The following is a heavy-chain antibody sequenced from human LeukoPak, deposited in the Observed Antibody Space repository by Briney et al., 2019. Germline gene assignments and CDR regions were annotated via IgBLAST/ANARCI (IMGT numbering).Heavy chain of an antibody. CDR1: GGSISSYY. CDR3: ARGYCSSTSCLPFDY. J-gene: IGHJ4*02. Sequence: PSETLSLTCTVSGGSISSYYWSWIRQPAGKGLEWIGRTYASGSTNYNPSLKSRVTLSVDTSKNQFSLKLSSVTAADTAVYYCARGYCSSTSCLPFDYWGQGTLVTVSS. CDR2: TYASGST. V-gene: IGHV4-4*07. D-gene: IGHD2-2*01.